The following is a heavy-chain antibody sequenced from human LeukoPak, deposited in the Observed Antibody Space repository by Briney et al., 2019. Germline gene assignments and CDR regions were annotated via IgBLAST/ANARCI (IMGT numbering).Heavy chain of an antibody. CDR3: ASLPPSDY. CDR1: GGSISSYY. J-gene: IGHJ4*02. V-gene: IGHV4-59*08. Sequence: SETLSLTSTVSGGSISSYYWSWIRQPPGKGLEWIGYIYYSGSTNYNPSLKSRVTISVDTSKNQFSLKLSSVTAADTAVYYCASLPPSDYWGQGTLVTVSS. CDR2: IYYSGST.